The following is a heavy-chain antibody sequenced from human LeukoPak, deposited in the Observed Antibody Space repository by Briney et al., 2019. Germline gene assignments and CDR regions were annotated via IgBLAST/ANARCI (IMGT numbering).Heavy chain of an antibody. CDR3: AKGQLRFLEWLLFTY. CDR1: GFTFSSYA. CDR2: ISYDGSNK. D-gene: IGHD3-3*01. J-gene: IGHJ4*02. Sequence: GRSLRLSCAASGFTFSSYAMHWVRQAPGKGLEWVAVISYDGSNKYYADSVKGRFTISRDKSKNTLYLQMNSLRAEDTAVYYCAKGQLRFLEWLLFTYWGQGALVTVSS. V-gene: IGHV3-30-3*01.